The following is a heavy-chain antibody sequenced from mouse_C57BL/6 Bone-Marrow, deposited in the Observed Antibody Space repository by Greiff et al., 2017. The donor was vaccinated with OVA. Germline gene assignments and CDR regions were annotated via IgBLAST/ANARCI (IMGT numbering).Heavy chain of an antibody. V-gene: IGHV1-55*01. J-gene: IGHJ1*03. CDR2: IYPGSGST. Sequence: QVHVKQPGAELVKPGASVKMSCKASGYTFTSYWITWVKQRPGQGLEWIGDIYPGSGSTNYNEKFKSKATLTVDTSSSTAYMQLSSLTSEDSAVYYCALITTVVATDWYFDVWGTGTTVTVSS. CDR3: ALITTVVATDWYFDV. D-gene: IGHD1-1*01. CDR1: GYTFTSYW.